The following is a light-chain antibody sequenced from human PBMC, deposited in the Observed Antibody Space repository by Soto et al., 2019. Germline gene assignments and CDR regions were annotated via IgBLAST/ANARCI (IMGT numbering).Light chain of an antibody. CDR2: DVS. J-gene: IGLJ1*01. V-gene: IGLV2-14*01. CDR1: SRDVGGYNS. Sequence: VLTQPASVSGSPGLSIAISCTGTSRDVGGYNSVSWYQQQPGKVPKLIIYDVSSRPSGVSNRFSGSKSGNTASLTISGLQAEDEGDYYCSSYTTGGSYVFGTGTKLTVL. CDR3: SSYTTGGSYV.